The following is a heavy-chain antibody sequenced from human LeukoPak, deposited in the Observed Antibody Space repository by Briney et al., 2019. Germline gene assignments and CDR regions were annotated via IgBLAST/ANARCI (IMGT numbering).Heavy chain of an antibody. D-gene: IGHD7-27*01. CDR1: GLTFRSFA. V-gene: IGHV3-23*01. CDR3: AKYTGRRAFDM. Sequence: GGSLRLSCVVSGLTFRSFAMSWVRQAPGKGLEWVSAISGSGGSTYYVDSVKGRITISRDNSKNTLYLQMNSLRAEDTAVYYCAKYTGRRAFDMWGQGTMVTVSS. CDR2: ISGSGGST. J-gene: IGHJ3*02.